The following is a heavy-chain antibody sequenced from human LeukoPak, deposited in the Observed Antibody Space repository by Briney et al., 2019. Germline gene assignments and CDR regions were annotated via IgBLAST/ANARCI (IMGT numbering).Heavy chain of an antibody. J-gene: IGHJ4*02. CDR1: GHSFTSYW. CDR3: ARHVGYEYSNYDY. CDR2: IYPGDSDT. D-gene: IGHD4-11*01. V-gene: IGHV5-51*01. Sequence: GESLKISCKGSGHSFTSYWIGWVRQMPGKGLEWMGIIYPGDSDTRYSPSLQGQVTISADKSISTAYLQWSSLKASDTAMYYCARHVGYEYSNYDYWGQGTLVTVSS.